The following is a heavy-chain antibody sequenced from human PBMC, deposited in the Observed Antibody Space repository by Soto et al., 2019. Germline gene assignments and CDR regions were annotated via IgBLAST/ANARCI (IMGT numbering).Heavy chain of an antibody. D-gene: IGHD4-4*01. Sequence: EVQLVQSGGGLVQPGGSLRLSCVGSGFTFTDFYMNWVRQAPGKGLEWVANIRPDGSETNYVESVKGRFTTSRDNAKNSLFLQTNSLRAYDTAVYYCAGWGGHDYNYWGQGILVTVSS. J-gene: IGHJ4*02. CDR1: GFTFTDFY. CDR2: IRPDGSET. CDR3: AGWGGHDYNY. V-gene: IGHV3-7*03.